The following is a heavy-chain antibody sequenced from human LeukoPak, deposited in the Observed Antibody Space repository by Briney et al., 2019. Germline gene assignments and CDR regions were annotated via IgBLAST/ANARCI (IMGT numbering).Heavy chain of an antibody. CDR1: GGSISSGGYY. Sequence: SQTLSLTCTVSGGSISSGGYYWSWLRQHPGKGLEWIGYIYYSGSTYYNPSLKSRVTISVDTSKNQFSLKLSSVTAADTAVYYCAREGGYCSSTSCFTWGQGTLVTVSS. CDR2: IYYSGST. V-gene: IGHV4-31*03. J-gene: IGHJ5*02. CDR3: AREGGYCSSTSCFT. D-gene: IGHD2-2*01.